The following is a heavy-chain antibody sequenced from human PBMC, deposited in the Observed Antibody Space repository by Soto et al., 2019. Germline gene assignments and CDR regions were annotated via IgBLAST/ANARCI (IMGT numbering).Heavy chain of an antibody. CDR1: GGSISSSGHY. CDR3: ARRSYGSGVDL. CDR2: IFYSGGT. V-gene: IGHV4-39*01. J-gene: IGHJ5*02. Sequence: SETLSLTCTVSGGSISSSGHYWGWIRQTPGKGLELIGNIFYSGGTHYNASFRSRVSISVDSSKNQLSLKVTSVTAADTAVYYCARRSYGSGVDLWGRGTLVTVSS. D-gene: IGHD3-10*01.